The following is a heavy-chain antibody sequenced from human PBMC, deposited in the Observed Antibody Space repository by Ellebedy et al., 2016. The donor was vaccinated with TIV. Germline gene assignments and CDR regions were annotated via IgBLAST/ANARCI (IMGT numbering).Heavy chain of an antibody. V-gene: IGHV4-59*01. Sequence: SETLSLTCTVSGGSIGSYYWSWIRQAPGKGLEWIGYIYYSGGTNYNPSLKSRVSISLDTSKRQVSLKVSSVTAADTAVYYCARYMDVVRTTEAFDIWGRGTMVTVSS. CDR1: GGSIGSYY. J-gene: IGHJ3*02. CDR3: ARYMDVVRTTEAFDI. D-gene: IGHD5-12*01. CDR2: IYYSGGT.